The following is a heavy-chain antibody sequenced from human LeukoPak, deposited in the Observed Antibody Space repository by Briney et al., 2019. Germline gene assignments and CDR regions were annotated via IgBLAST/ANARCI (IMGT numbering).Heavy chain of an antibody. CDR3: AKEGYSGYDYGGFDY. Sequence: PGRSLRLSCAASGFTFSSYGMHWVRQAPGKGLEWVAGISYDGSNKYYADPVKGRFTISRDNSKNPLFLQMTSLRAEDTAVYYCAKEGYSGYDYGGFDYWGQGTLVTVSS. CDR1: GFTFSSYG. D-gene: IGHD5-12*01. J-gene: IGHJ4*02. V-gene: IGHV3-30*18. CDR2: ISYDGSNK.